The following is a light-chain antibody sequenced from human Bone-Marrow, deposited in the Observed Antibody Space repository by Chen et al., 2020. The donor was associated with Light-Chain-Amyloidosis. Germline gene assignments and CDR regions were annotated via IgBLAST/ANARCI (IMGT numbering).Light chain of an antibody. CDR3: MQGTHWPFT. CDR2: EVS. V-gene: IGKV2-30*01. J-gene: IGKJ3*01. CDR1: QSLVTSDGDIY. Sequence: DVLMTQSPLFLPVTLGQSASISCTSSQSLVTSDGDIYLNWFLQRPGQPPRRLIYEVSKRDSGVPDRFSGSASGTHFTLEISRVETEDIGVYFCMQGTHWPFTFGPGTTVEI.